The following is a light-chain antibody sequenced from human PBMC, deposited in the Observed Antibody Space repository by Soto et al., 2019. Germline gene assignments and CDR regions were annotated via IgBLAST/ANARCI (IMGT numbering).Light chain of an antibody. V-gene: IGLV2-14*01. CDR2: DVS. CDR1: SSDFGDDNY. J-gene: IGLJ1*01. CDR3: SSYLSSTIPYV. Sequence: QSALTQPASVSGSPGQSITISCTGTSSDFGDDNYVSWYRQHPGKAPKLIIYDVSNRPTGVSIRFSGSKSGNTASLTISGLQAEDEADYYCSSYLSSTIPYVFGTGTKVTVL.